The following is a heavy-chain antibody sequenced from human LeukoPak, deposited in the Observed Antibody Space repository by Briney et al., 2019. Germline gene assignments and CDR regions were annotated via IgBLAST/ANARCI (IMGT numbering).Heavy chain of an antibody. Sequence: TGGSLRLSCAGSGFTFSSYSMNWVRQAPGKGLEGVSYISSSRSTIYYADSVKGRFTISRDNSKNTLSLQMNRLRGEDTAVYSCARDRWYGGHSGSSCDSWGQGTLVTVSS. J-gene: IGHJ4*02. D-gene: IGHD4-23*01. CDR3: ARDRWYGGHSGSSCDS. CDR1: GFTFSSYS. V-gene: IGHV3-48*01. CDR2: ISSSRSTI.